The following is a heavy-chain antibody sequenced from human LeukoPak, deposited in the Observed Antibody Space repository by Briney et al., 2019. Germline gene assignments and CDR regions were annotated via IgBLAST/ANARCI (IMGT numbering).Heavy chain of an antibody. D-gene: IGHD2-21*02. CDR3: ARHRRPSAYCGGDCSDAFDI. CDR2: IYPGDSDT. Sequence: GESLEISCKGSGYSFTSYWIGWVRQMPGKGLEWMGIIYPGDSDTRYSPSFQGQVTISADKSISTAYLQWSSLKASDTAMYYCARHRRPSAYCGGDCSDAFDIWGQGTMVTVSS. V-gene: IGHV5-51*01. J-gene: IGHJ3*02. CDR1: GYSFTSYW.